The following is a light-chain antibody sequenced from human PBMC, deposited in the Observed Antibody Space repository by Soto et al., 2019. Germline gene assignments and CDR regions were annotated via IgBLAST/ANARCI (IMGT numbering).Light chain of an antibody. J-gene: IGKJ3*01. V-gene: IGKV3-11*01. CDR2: DAS. CDR1: QSVSSY. Sequence: EIVLTQSPATLSLSPGERATLSCRASQSVSSYLAWYQQKPGQAPRLLIYDASNRATGIPARFSGRGSGTDFTLTISSLEPEDFAVYYCKQRSNGGFGPGTKVDIK. CDR3: KQRSNGG.